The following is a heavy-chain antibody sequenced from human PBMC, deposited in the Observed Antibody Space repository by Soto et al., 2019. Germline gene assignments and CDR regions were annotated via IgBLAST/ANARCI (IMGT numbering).Heavy chain of an antibody. D-gene: IGHD3-10*01. Sequence: PSETLSLTCTVSGGSISSGGYYWSWIRQHPGKGLEWIGYIYYSGSTYYNPSLKSRLTISRDTSKNQFSLELTSVTAADTAVYYCARDSRAYGSGSYYNTDWGQGTLVTSPQ. J-gene: IGHJ4*02. CDR3: ARDSRAYGSGSYYNTD. V-gene: IGHV4-31*03. CDR2: IYYSGST. CDR1: GGSISSGGYY.